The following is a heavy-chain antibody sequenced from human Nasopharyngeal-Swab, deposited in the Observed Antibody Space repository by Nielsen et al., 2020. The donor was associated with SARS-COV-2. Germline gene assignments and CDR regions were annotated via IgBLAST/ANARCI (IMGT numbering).Heavy chain of an antibody. CDR3: ARDRYYDILTGYAYYYYGMDV. V-gene: IGHV1-69*13. J-gene: IGHJ6*02. D-gene: IGHD3-9*01. Sequence: SVKVSCKASGGTFSSYAISWVRQAPGQGLEWMGGIIPIFGTANYAQKFQGRVKITADESTSTAYLELSSLRSEDTAVYYCARDRYYDILTGYAYYYYGMDVWGQGTTVTVSS. CDR1: GGTFSSYA. CDR2: IIPIFGTA.